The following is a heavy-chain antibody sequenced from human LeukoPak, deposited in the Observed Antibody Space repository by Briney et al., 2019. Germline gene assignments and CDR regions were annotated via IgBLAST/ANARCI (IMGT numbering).Heavy chain of an antibody. CDR2: INPKSGGT. CDR1: GYTFTGYY. CDR3: ARDIVVVPAGHFDL. V-gene: IGHV1-2*02. J-gene: IGHJ2*01. Sequence: SVKVSCKASGYTFTGYYMHWVRQAPGQGLEWMGWINPKSGGTKYAQKFQGRVTMTRDTSISTAYMELSRLRSDDTAVYYCARDIVVVPAGHFDLWGRGTLVTVSS. D-gene: IGHD2-2*01.